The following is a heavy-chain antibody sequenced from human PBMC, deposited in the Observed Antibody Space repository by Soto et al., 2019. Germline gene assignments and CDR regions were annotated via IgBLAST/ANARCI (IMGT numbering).Heavy chain of an antibody. V-gene: IGHV3-7*03. CDR1: GFSFSTYW. CDR3: EKWGNIDF. Sequence: EVQLVESGGGLVQPGGSLRLSCAASGFSFSTYWMSWVRQVPGAGLEWVANIKADGSETYYVDSVRGRFTISRDNGKTYLFLQLSSLRAEDSAVYYCEKWGNIDFCGQGSMVTVS. CDR2: IKADGSET. J-gene: IGHJ4*02. D-gene: IGHD1-26*01.